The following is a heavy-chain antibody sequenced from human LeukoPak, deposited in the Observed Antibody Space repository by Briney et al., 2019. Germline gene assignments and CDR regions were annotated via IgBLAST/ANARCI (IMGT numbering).Heavy chain of an antibody. J-gene: IGHJ4*02. V-gene: IGHV3-48*03. D-gene: IGHD5-12*01. Sequence: PGASLRLSCAASGFTFSSYEMNWVRQAPGKGLEWVSYISSSGRTIYYADSVKGRFTISRDNAKNSLYLQMNSLRAEDTAVYYCARGFDSKSTYFDYWGQGTLLTVSS. CDR1: GFTFSSYE. CDR2: ISSSGRTI. CDR3: ARGFDSKSTYFDY.